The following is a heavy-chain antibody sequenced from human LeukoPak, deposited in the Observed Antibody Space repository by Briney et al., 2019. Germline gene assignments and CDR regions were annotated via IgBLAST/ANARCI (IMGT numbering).Heavy chain of an antibody. CDR3: AREPNIVAAFDY. CDR2: IGTAGDT. CDR1: GFTFSSYD. Sequence: GGSLRLSCAASGFTFSSYDMHWVRQATGKGLEWVSAIGTAGDTYCPGSVKGRFTISRENAKNSLYLQMNSLRSEDTAVYYCAREPNIVAAFDYWGQGTLVTVSS. D-gene: IGHD5-12*01. J-gene: IGHJ4*02. V-gene: IGHV3-13*01.